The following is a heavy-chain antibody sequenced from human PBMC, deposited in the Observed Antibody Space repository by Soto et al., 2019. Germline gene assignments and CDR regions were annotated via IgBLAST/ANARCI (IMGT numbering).Heavy chain of an antibody. CDR1: GFTFNNYA. Sequence: EVQLLESGGGLVHPGGSLRLSCAASGFTFNNYAMTWVRQAPGKGLDLVSAISGGGDTTSYADAVKGRFTVSRDGSKNTLYLQMSSLRAEDPALYYCAKGRGGSGSLTPRVDFWGQGTLFTVSS. J-gene: IGHJ4*02. D-gene: IGHD3-10*01. V-gene: IGHV3-23*01. CDR2: ISGGGDTT. CDR3: AKGRGGSGSLTPRVDF.